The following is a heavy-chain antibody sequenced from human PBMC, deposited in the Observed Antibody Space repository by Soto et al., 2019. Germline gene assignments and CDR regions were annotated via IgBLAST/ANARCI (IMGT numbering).Heavy chain of an antibody. Sequence: SETLSLTCTVSGGSISSYYWSWIRQPPGKGLEWIGYIYCSGSTNYNPSLKSRVTISVDTSKNQFSLKLSSVTAADTAVYYCARGITPFGAAAWYSCAPWGRGTLVPVS. J-gene: IGHJ5*02. D-gene: IGHD2-15*01. CDR2: IYCSGST. CDR1: GGSISSYY. CDR3: ARGITPFGAAAWYSCAP. V-gene: IGHV4-59*01.